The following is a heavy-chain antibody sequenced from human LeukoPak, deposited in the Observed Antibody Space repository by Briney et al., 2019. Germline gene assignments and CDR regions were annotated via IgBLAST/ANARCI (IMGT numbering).Heavy chain of an antibody. D-gene: IGHD1-7*01. CDR3: ARDSGNYLDAFDI. CDR1: GFTFSSYW. CDR2: IKQDGNEK. J-gene: IGHJ3*02. V-gene: IGHV3-7*01. Sequence: GGSLRLSCAASGFTFSSYWMSWVRQAPGKGLEWVANIKQDGNEKYYVDSVKGRFTISRDNAKNSLYLQMNSLRAEDTAVYYCARDSGNYLDAFDIWGQGTMVTVSS.